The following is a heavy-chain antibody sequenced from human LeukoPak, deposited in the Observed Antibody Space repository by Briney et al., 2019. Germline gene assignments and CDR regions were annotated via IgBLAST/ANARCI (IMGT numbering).Heavy chain of an antibody. CDR3: ARESVRGVDTTMVHYFDY. D-gene: IGHD5-18*01. CDR2: IYYSGNT. V-gene: IGHV4-59*01. Sequence: SETLSLTCTVSGGSLRSYCWNWIRQPPGKGLEWIGYIYYSGNTNYNPSLKSRVTISVDTSNNQFSLKLSSVTAADTAVYFCARESVRGVDTTMVHYFDYWGQGILVTVSS. CDR1: GGSLRSYC. J-gene: IGHJ4*02.